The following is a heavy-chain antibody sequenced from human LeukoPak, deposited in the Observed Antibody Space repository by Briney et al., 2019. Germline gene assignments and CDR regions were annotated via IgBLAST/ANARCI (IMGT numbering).Heavy chain of an antibody. Sequence: AASVKVSCKASEYTFTDYYIHWVRQAPGQGLEWMGWINPNTGGTNYPQKFQGRVTMTRDTSISTAYMEVSRLRSDDTAVYYCAEESSSSSWAFHYWGQGTLVTVSS. D-gene: IGHD6-13*01. CDR2: INPNTGGT. V-gene: IGHV1-2*02. J-gene: IGHJ4*02. CDR1: EYTFTDYY. CDR3: AEESSSSSWAFHY.